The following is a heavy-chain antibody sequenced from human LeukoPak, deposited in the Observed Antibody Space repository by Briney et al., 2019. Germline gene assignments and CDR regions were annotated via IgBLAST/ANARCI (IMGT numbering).Heavy chain of an antibody. D-gene: IGHD3-22*01. CDR3: ATGGYDSSGHDAFEI. Sequence: ASVKVSCKVSGYTLTELSMRWVRQAPGKGLEWMGGFDPEDGETIYAQKLQGRVTMTEDTSTDTAYMELSSLRSEDTAVYYCATGGYDSSGHDAFEIWGQGTMVTVSS. J-gene: IGHJ3*02. CDR1: GYTLTELS. CDR2: FDPEDGET. V-gene: IGHV1-24*01.